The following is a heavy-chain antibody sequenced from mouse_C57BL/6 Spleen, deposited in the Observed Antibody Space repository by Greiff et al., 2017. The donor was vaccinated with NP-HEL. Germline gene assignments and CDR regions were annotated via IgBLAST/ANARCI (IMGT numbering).Heavy chain of an antibody. Sequence: QVQLKESGPGLVAPSQSLSITCTVSGFSLTSYGVHWVRQPPGKGLEWLVVIWSDGSTTYNSALKSRLSISKDNSKSQVFLKMNILQTDDTAMYDCARKNYGSSSEYYAMDYWSQGTSVTVAS. J-gene: IGHJ4*01. CDR1: GFSLTSYG. CDR3: ARKNYGSSSEYYAMDY. V-gene: IGHV2-6*02. D-gene: IGHD1-1*01. CDR2: IWSDGST.